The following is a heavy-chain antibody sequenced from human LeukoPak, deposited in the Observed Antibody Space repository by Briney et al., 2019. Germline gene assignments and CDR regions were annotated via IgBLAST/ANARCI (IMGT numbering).Heavy chain of an antibody. CDR1: GFTFSSYA. D-gene: IGHD6-6*01. V-gene: IGHV3-23*01. CDR3: AKAGYRGSSVNYFDY. CDR2: ISGSGGNT. J-gene: IGHJ4*02. Sequence: GGSLRLSCAPSGFTFSSYAMSWVRQAPGMGLEWLSAISGSGGNTYYADSVKGRFTISRDNSQNTLSLQMNSLRAEDTAVYFCAKAGYRGSSVNYFDYWGRGTLVTVSS.